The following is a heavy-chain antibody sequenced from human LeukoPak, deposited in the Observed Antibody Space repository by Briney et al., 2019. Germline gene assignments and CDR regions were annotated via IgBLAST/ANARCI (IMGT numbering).Heavy chain of an antibody. CDR2: INSDGSAT. D-gene: IGHD4/OR15-4a*01. CDR3: ARDYGG. V-gene: IGHV3-74*01. Sequence: GGSLRLSCAASGXTFSSYSMNWVRQAPGKGLVWVSRINSDGSATTYADSVRGRFSISRDNAKNTVYLQMNSLRVGDTAVYYCARDYGGWGQGTLVTVSP. CDR1: GXTFSSYS. J-gene: IGHJ4*02.